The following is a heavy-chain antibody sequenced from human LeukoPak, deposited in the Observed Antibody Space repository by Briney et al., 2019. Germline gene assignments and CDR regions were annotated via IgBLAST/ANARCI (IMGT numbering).Heavy chain of an antibody. D-gene: IGHD6-13*01. CDR3: ARAVRSWSSYYYYYMDV. J-gene: IGHJ6*03. CDR2: ISAYNGNT. CDR1: GYTFTSYG. V-gene: IGHV1-18*01. Sequence: GASVKVSCKASGYTFTSYGISWVRQAPGQGLEWMGWISAYNGNTNYAQKLQGRVTMTTDTSTSTAYMELRSLRSDDTAVYYCARAVRSWSSYYYYYMDVWGKGTTVTISS.